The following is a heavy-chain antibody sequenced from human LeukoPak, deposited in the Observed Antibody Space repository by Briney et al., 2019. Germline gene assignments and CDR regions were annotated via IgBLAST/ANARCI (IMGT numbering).Heavy chain of an antibody. Sequence: PGGSLRLSCAASGFTFSSYAMSWVRQAPGKGLEWVSYISSSGSTIYYADSVKGRFTISRDNAKNSLYLQMNSLRAEDTAVYYCARSRFAERYSRIPWFDPWGQGTLVTVSS. CDR2: ISSSGSTI. V-gene: IGHV3-48*03. CDR1: GFTFSSYA. D-gene: IGHD2-21*01. J-gene: IGHJ5*02. CDR3: ARSRFAERYSRIPWFDP.